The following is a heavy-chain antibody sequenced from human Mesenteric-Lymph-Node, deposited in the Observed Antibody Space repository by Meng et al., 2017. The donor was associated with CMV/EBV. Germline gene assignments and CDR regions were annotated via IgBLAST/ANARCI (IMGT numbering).Heavy chain of an antibody. CDR3: ARHQRWLKSEGGFNY. D-gene: IGHD4-23*01. CDR2: INNIGST. V-gene: IGHV4-34*01. Sequence: QVQRQRWGAVLLKPSETLFLTCACYGGSFSGYYWSWIRQHPGKGLEWIGEINNIGSTKYNPSLKSRVTISVDTSKNQFSLKLSSVTAADTAVYYCARHQRWLKSEGGFNYWGQGTLVTVSS. CDR1: GGSFSGYY. J-gene: IGHJ4*02.